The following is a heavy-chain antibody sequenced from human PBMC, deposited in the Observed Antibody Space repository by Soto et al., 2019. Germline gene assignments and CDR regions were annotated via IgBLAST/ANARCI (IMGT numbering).Heavy chain of an antibody. CDR1: GGTFSSYA. V-gene: IGHV1-69*13. J-gene: IGHJ6*02. Sequence: AASVKVSCKASGGTFSSYAISWVRQAPGQGLEWMGGIIPIFGTANYAQKFQGRVTITADESTSTAYMELSSLRSEDTAVYYCARDSPSIAARPGDYYYYGMDVWGQGTTVTVSS. CDR3: ARDSPSIAARPGDYYYYGMDV. CDR2: IIPIFGTA. D-gene: IGHD6-6*01.